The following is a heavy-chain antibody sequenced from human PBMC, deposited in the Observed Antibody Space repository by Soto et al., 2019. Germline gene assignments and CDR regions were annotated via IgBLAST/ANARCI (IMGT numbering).Heavy chain of an antibody. J-gene: IGHJ4*02. CDR1: GFTLSGSA. D-gene: IGHD1-26*01. Sequence: EVQLVESGGGLVQPGESLKLSCAASGFTLSGSAVHWVRQASGKGLEWVGRIRSKTHNYATDYIASVKGRFTMSRDDSNNTVYLQMNGLNTDDTAVYYCTRSGGSYSFGYWGQGTLVTVSS. CDR2: IRSKTHNYAT. CDR3: TRSGGSYSFGY. V-gene: IGHV3-73*02.